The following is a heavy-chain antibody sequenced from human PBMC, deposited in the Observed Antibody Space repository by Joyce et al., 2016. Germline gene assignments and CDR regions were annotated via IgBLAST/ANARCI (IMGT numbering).Heavy chain of an antibody. CDR2: IYYSGNA. D-gene: IGHD1-1*01. V-gene: IGHV4-31*03. Sequence: QVQLQESGPGPVKPSQTLSLTCTVSGGSISSGSYYWNWIRQHPGKGLEWIGYIYYSGNAYYNPSLKSRATILVDTSKKQFSLQLSSGTAADTAVYYCARGGGWNHWFDPWGQGTLVTVSS. CDR1: GGSISSGSYY. CDR3: ARGGGWNHWFDP. J-gene: IGHJ5*02.